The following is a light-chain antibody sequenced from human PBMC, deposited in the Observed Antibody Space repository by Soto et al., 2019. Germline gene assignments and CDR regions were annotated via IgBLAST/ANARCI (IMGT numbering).Light chain of an antibody. CDR3: QLYGSSPYT. Sequence: EIVLTQSPGTLSLSPGERVTLSCRASQSVSSSSYLAWYQQKPGQAPRLLIYGASSRATGIPDRFSGSGSGTDFTLTISRMEPEDFEVYFCQLYGSSPYTFGQGTKLEIK. V-gene: IGKV3-20*01. CDR1: QSVSSSSY. CDR2: GAS. J-gene: IGKJ2*01.